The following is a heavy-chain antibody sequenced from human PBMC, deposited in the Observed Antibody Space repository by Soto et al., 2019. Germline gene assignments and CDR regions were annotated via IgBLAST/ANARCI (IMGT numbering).Heavy chain of an antibody. Sequence: GASVKVSCKASGCTFTSYGISWVRQAPGQGLEWMGWISAYNGNTNYAQKLQGRVTMTTDTSTSTAYMELRSLRSDDTAVYYCARFAVGGVFSTLRKYYYYYGMDVWGQGTTVTVSS. CDR3: ARFAVGGVFSTLRKYYYYYGMDV. CDR1: GCTFTSYG. D-gene: IGHD2-8*01. CDR2: ISAYNGNT. V-gene: IGHV1-18*04. J-gene: IGHJ6*02.